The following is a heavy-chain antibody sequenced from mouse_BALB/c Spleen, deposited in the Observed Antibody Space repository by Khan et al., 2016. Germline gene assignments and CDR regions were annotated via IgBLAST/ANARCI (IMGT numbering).Heavy chain of an antibody. CDR1: GYTFTSYY. CDR3: TRHGYVAWFTY. V-gene: IGHV1S135*01. Sequence: VQLKQSGPELMKPGASVKISCKASGYTFTSYYIHWVIQSHGKSLEWIGYIDPYSGGTTYNQKFKGKATLTVDKSSNTAYLHLINLTSDDSAVYYCTRHGYVAWFTYWGQGTLVTVSA. D-gene: IGHD2-2*01. J-gene: IGHJ3*01. CDR2: IDPYSGGT.